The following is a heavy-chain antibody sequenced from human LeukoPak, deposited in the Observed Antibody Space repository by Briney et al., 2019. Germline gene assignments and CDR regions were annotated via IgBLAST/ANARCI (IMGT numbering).Heavy chain of an antibody. Sequence: WETLSLTCTVSGGSISSSSYCSGRIHQPRGKGLEWLGSIYYSGSTYYNPSLKSRVTISVDTSKNQFSLKLSSVTAADTAVYYCARHPPRGTLDYWGQGTLVTVSS. D-gene: IGHD1-14*01. CDR3: ARHPPRGTLDY. V-gene: IGHV4-39*01. J-gene: IGHJ4*02. CDR2: IYYSGST. CDR1: GGSISSSSYC.